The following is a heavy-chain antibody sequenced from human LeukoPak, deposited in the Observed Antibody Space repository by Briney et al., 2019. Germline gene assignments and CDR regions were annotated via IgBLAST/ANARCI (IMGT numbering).Heavy chain of an antibody. J-gene: IGHJ3*02. Sequence: GSLRLSCAASGFTFSSYWMSWVRQAPGKGLEWVANIKQDGNETYYVDSVKGRFTISRDNSKNTLYLQMNSLRAEDTAVYYCARPGVQQLPDDAFDIWGQGTMVTVSS. CDR2: IKQDGNET. CDR1: GFTFSSYW. CDR3: ARPGVQQLPDDAFDI. V-gene: IGHV3-7*01. D-gene: IGHD6-13*01.